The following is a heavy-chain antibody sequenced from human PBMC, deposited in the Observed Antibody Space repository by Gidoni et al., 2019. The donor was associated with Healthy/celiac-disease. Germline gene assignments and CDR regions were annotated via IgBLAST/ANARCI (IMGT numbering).Heavy chain of an antibody. J-gene: IGHJ5*02. CDR1: GGSFSGYY. V-gene: IGHV4-34*01. Sequence: QVQLQQWVAGLLKPSETLSRTCAVYGGSFSGYYWSWIRLPPGKGLEWIGEINHSGSTNYNPSLRSRVTISVDTSKSQFSLKLSSVTAADTAVYYCARNYYGSGRLDPWGQGTLVTVSS. D-gene: IGHD3-10*01. CDR2: INHSGST. CDR3: ARNYYGSGRLDP.